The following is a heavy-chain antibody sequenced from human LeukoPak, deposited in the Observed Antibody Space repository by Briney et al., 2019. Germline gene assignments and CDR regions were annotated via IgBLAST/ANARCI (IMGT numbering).Heavy chain of an antibody. V-gene: IGHV1-2*02. Sequence: ASVKVSCKASGYTFTGYYMHWVRQAPGQGLEWMGWINPNNGGTNYAQKFPGRVTMTRDTSISTAYMELSSLRSDDTAIYYCARVRSSTSFDGFDIWGQGTMVTVSS. CDR1: GYTFTGYY. CDR2: INPNNGGT. CDR3: ARVRSSTSFDGFDI. D-gene: IGHD2-2*01. J-gene: IGHJ3*02.